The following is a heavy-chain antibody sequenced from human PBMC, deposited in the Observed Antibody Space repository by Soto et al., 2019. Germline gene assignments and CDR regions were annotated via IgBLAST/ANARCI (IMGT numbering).Heavy chain of an antibody. J-gene: IGHJ4*02. CDR3: AKDGNWLDVYYDV. V-gene: IGHV3-23*01. CDR2: VSASGRSR. Sequence: EVQLLESGGGLVQPGGSLRLSCVGSGIEFSNYAMSWVRQAPGKGLEWVSIVSASGRSRYHADSVKGRFTISRDNSKNTLYLHMTNLRAEDTAVYYCAKDGNWLDVYYDVWVQGTPVTVSS. D-gene: IGHD3-16*01. CDR1: GIEFSNYA.